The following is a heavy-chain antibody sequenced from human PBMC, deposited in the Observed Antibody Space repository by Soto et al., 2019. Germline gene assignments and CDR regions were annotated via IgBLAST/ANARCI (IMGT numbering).Heavy chain of an antibody. Sequence: ASVKVSCKVSGYTLTELSMHWVRQAPGKGLEWMGGFDPEDGETIYAQKFQGRVTMTEDTSTDTAYMELSSLRSEDTAVYYCASRGALYYYGSGSYRFYSYGMDVWGQGPTVTVSS. J-gene: IGHJ6*02. CDR1: GYTLTELS. CDR3: ASRGALYYYGSGSYRFYSYGMDV. CDR2: FDPEDGET. V-gene: IGHV1-24*01. D-gene: IGHD3-10*01.